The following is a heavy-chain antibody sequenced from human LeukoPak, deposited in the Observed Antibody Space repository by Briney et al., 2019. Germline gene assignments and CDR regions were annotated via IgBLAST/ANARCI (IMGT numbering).Heavy chain of an antibody. Sequence: ASVKVSCKASGYTFTSYGISWVRQAPGQGLEWMGWISAYNGNTNYAQKLQGRVTMTTDTSTSTAYMELRSLRSDDTAVYYCARVPNTIFGVVIIPMPEGDFDYWGQGTLVTVSS. D-gene: IGHD3-3*01. CDR3: ARVPNTIFGVVIIPMPEGDFDY. V-gene: IGHV1-18*01. CDR1: GYTFTSYG. CDR2: ISAYNGNT. J-gene: IGHJ4*02.